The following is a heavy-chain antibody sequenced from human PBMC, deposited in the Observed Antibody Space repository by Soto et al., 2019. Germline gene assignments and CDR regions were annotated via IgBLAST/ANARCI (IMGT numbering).Heavy chain of an antibody. CDR2: INTVNGDT. CDR1: GYVITHYA. J-gene: IGHJ4*01. V-gene: IGHV1-3*04. CDR3: ARDLRGTGWYDY. D-gene: IGHD6-19*01. Sequence: ASVKVSCKTSGYVITHYAIHWVRQAPGQRLEWMGWINTVNGDTAYSQNFQGRVIISRDTSATTAYMELSSLRSADTAVFYCARDLRGTGWYDYWGQGTLVTVSS.